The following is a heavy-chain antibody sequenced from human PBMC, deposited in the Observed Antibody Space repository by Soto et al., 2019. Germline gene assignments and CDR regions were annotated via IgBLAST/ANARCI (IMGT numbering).Heavy chain of an antibody. CDR3: ARPELAPPVDGAFDI. D-gene: IGHD5-12*01. Sequence: HGESLKISCKGSGYSFTSYWIGWVRQMPGKGLEWMGIIYPGDSDTRYSPSFQGQVTISADKSISTAYLQWSSLKASDTAMYYCARPELAPPVDGAFDIWGQGTMVTVSS. CDR2: IYPGDSDT. CDR1: GYSFTSYW. V-gene: IGHV5-51*01. J-gene: IGHJ3*02.